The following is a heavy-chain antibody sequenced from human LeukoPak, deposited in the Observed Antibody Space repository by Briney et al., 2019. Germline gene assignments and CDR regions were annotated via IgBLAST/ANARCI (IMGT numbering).Heavy chain of an antibody. CDR3: ARDLRYCSGGSCYFDWFDP. Sequence: GGPLRLSCAASGFTFSDYYMSWIRQAPGKGLEWVSYITSSSSYTNYADSVKGRFTISRDNAKNSLYLQMNSLRAEDTAVYYCARDLRYCSGGSCYFDWFDPWGQGTLVTVSS. CDR1: GFTFSDYY. D-gene: IGHD2-15*01. V-gene: IGHV3-11*05. CDR2: ITSSSSYT. J-gene: IGHJ5*02.